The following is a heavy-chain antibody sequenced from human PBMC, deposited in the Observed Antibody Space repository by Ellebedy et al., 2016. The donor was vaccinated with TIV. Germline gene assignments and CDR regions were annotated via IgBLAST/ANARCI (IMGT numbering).Heavy chain of an antibody. V-gene: IGHV3-23*01. J-gene: IGHJ5*02. CDR2: ISGGGGST. Sequence: GGSLRLXXAASGFTFSSYAMSWVRQAPGKGLEWVSGISGGGGSTYHADSVRGRFHISRDNSKNTLFLQMNSLRAEDTAVYYCAKVSCSGGSCHSGWFDPWGQGTLVTVSS. D-gene: IGHD2-15*01. CDR3: AKVSCSGGSCHSGWFDP. CDR1: GFTFSSYA.